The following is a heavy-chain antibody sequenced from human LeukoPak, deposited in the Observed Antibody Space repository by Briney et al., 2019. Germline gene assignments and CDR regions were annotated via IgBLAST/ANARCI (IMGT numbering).Heavy chain of an antibody. Sequence: GGSLRLSCAASGFTFSSYSMNWVRQAPGKGLEWVSSISSSSSYIYYADSVKGRFTISRDNAKNSLYLQMSSLRAEDTAVYYCARDRVGYSSGWYEWYYYYGMDVWGQGTTVTVSS. V-gene: IGHV3-21*01. CDR1: GFTFSSYS. CDR3: ARDRVGYSSGWYEWYYYYGMDV. CDR2: ISSSSSYI. J-gene: IGHJ6*02. D-gene: IGHD6-19*01.